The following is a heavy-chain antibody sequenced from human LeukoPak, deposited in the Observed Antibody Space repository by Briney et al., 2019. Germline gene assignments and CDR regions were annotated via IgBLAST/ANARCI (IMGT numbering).Heavy chain of an antibody. CDR1: GGSISSGDYY. CDR2: IYYSGST. D-gene: IGHD2-2*01. V-gene: IGHV4-30-4*01. J-gene: IGHJ4*02. Sequence: PSETLSLTCTVSGGSISSGDYYWSWIRQPPGKGREWIGYIYYSGSTYYNPSLKSRVAISVDTSKNQFYLKLSSVTAADTAVYYCASGYSYQLHWGQGTLVTVSS. CDR3: ASGYSYQLH.